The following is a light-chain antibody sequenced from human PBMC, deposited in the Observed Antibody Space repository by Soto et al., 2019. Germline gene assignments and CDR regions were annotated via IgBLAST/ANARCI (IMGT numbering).Light chain of an antibody. V-gene: IGLV2-14*01. J-gene: IGLJ2*01. CDR2: GVS. CDR1: SSDVGGYNY. Sequence: QSVLTQPASVSGSPGQSITISCTGTSSDVGGYNYVSWYQQYPGKAPKLMIFGVSDRPSGVSNRFSGSKSGNTASLTISGLQAEDEADYYCSSYKTSSTVVVFGAGTKVTVL. CDR3: SSYKTSSTVVV.